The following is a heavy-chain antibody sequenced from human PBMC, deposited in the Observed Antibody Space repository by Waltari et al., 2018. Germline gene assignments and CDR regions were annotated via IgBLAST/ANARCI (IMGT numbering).Heavy chain of an antibody. V-gene: IGHV3-23*01. J-gene: IGHJ4*02. CDR2: ISISGRNS. Sequence: EVQLLESGGGLVQPGGSLRLSCAASGCSFSPYAMYWVSHAPGKGLWWVLSISISGRNSYYTDSVKGRFTISRDNSKNTVYLEVNSLRVEDTATYYCAKRGGTGPVAVAGIHCDYWGQGALVIVSS. D-gene: IGHD6-13*01. CDR3: AKRGGTGPVAVAGIHCDY. CDR1: GCSFSPYA.